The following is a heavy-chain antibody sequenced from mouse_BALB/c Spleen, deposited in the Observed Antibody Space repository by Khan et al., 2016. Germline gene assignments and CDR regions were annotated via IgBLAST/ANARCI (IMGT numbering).Heavy chain of an antibody. Sequence: VQLQQSGAELVKPGASVKLSCTASDFNIKDTYMHWVKQRPEQGLEWIGRIDPANGNTKYDPKFQGKATITADTSSNTAYLQLSSLTSEDTAVYYCARSPYDYDVRFAYWGQGTLVTVSA. CDR1: DFNIKDTY. J-gene: IGHJ3*01. V-gene: IGHV14-3*02. CDR2: IDPANGNT. CDR3: ARSPYDYDVRFAY. D-gene: IGHD2-4*01.